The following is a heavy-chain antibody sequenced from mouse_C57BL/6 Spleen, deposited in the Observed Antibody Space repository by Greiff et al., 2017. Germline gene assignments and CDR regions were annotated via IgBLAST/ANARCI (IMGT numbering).Heavy chain of an antibody. D-gene: IGHD2-4*01. V-gene: IGHV1-81*01. CDR2: IYPRSGNT. CDR1: GYTFTSYG. Sequence: VQLVESGAELARPGASVKLSCKASGYTFTSYGISWVKQRTGQGLEWIGEIYPRSGNTYYNEKFKGKATLTADKSSSTAYMELRSLTSEDSAVYFCARCLDDYYFDYWGQGTTLTVSS. CDR3: ARCLDDYYFDY. J-gene: IGHJ2*01.